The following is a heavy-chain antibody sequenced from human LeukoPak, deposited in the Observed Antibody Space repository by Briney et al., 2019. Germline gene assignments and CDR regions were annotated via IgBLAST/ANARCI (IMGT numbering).Heavy chain of an antibody. D-gene: IGHD6-13*01. CDR3: ARDGLAALDY. J-gene: IGHJ4*02. Sequence: GGSLRLSCSASGFTFSSYSMDWVRQAPGKGLEWVSSIGSNTIYIYYADSVKGRFTISRDNAKNSLSLQMNSLTAEDTAVYYCARDGLAALDYWGQGTLVTVSS. CDR1: GFTFSSYS. CDR2: IGSNTIYI. V-gene: IGHV3-21*01.